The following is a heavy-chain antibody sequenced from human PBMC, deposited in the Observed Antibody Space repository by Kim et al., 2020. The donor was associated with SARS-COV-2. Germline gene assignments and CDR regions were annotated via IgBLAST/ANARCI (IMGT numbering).Heavy chain of an antibody. CDR3: ARQGVGAAAGTGWFDP. J-gene: IGHJ5*02. D-gene: IGHD6-13*01. CDR1: GGSISSGSYY. CDR2: IYTSGST. Sequence: SETLSLTCTVSGGSISSGSYYWSWIRQPAGKGLEWIGRIYTSGSTNYNPSLKSRVTISVDTSKNQFSLKLSSVTAADTAVYYCARQGVGAAAGTGWFDPWGQGTLVTVSS. V-gene: IGHV4-61*02.